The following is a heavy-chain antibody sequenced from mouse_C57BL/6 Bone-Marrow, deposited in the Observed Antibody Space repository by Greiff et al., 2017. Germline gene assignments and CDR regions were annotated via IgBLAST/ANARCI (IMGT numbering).Heavy chain of an antibody. CDR3: ERGAAQALFAY. CDR1: GYTFTSYG. J-gene: IGHJ3*01. D-gene: IGHD3-2*02. CDR2: IDPGNGYT. Sequence: EVQLQQSGAELVRPGSSVKMSCKTSGYTFTSYGINWVKQRPGQGLEWIGYIDPGNGYTEYSEKFKGKATLTSDTSSSTAYMQLRSLTCEDSANNICERGAAQALFAYWGQGTMVTVSA. V-gene: IGHV1-58*01.